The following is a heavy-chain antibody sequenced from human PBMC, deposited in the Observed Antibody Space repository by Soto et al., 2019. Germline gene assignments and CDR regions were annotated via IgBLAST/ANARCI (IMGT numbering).Heavy chain of an antibody. J-gene: IGHJ4*02. CDR1: GFTFSGLY. CDR2: IDSSGVKK. D-gene: IGHD6-19*01. CDR3: ARDRGAVTGDYFDY. Sequence: QVQLTESGGGLVKPGGSLRLSCAASGFTFSGLYMSWIRQAPGKGLEWVSCIDSSGVKKYYAESVRGRFTISRDNAKNSLYLQMNSVRAEDTAVYYCARDRGAVTGDYFDYWGQGTLVTVSS. V-gene: IGHV3-11*01.